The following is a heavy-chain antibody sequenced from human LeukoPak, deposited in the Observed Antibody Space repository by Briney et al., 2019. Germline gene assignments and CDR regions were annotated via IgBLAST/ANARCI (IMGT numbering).Heavy chain of an antibody. D-gene: IGHD6-13*01. CDR2: IYTSGST. Sequence: SETLSLTCTVSGGSISSGSYYWSWIRQPAGKGLEWIGRIYTSGSTNYNPSLKSRVTISVDTSKNQFSLKLSSVTAADTAVYYCARQAADHDYWGQGTLVTVSS. CDR3: ARQAADHDY. J-gene: IGHJ4*02. V-gene: IGHV4-61*02. CDR1: GGSISSGSYY.